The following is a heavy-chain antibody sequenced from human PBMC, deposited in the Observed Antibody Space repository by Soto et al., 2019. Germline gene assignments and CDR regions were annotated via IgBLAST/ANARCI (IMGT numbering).Heavy chain of an antibody. CDR1: GFSFSTSS. D-gene: IGHD3-10*02. CDR3: ERDRNEQGDYVIDY. CDR2: LWSDGINE. Sequence: QGQLVESGGGVAQPGRSLRLSCAASGFSFSTSSMHWVRQAPGKGPEWVAVLWSDGINEYDADSVRGRFIVSRDNSKHAQYLQMGGLRAEDTAMYYCERDRNEQGDYVIDYWGQGTLVTVSS. V-gene: IGHV3-33*01. J-gene: IGHJ4*02.